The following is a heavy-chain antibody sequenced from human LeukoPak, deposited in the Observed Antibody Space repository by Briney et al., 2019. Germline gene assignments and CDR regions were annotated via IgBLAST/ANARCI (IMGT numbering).Heavy chain of an antibody. J-gene: IGHJ5*01. CDR1: GFTFSSYT. CDR3: AKDGGLWVSAHWGDS. D-gene: IGHD7-27*01. CDR2: ITTSDGNT. V-gene: IGHV3-23*01. Sequence: GGSLRLSCAASGFTFSSYTMSWVRQAPGKGLEWVSTITTSDGNTYYADPVKGRFTASRDNSKNKQFLQMNGLVADEEAGDYCAKDGGLWVSAHWGDSWGRGTLVTVSS.